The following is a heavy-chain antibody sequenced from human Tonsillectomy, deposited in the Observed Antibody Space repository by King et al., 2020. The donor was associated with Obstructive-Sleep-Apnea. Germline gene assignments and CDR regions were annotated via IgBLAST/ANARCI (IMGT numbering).Heavy chain of an antibody. CDR1: GYTFNNYG. D-gene: IGHD3-10*01. Sequence: QLVQSGAEVKKPGASVKVSCKASGYTFNNYGITWVRQAPGQGLEWMGWVSAYNGNTNYAQKIQGRVTMTRATSTSTAYMERRSLRSDDTAVYYCVKAGVRFGELFDWFDPWGQGTLVTVSS. V-gene: IGHV1-18*04. CDR3: VKAGVRFGELFDWFDP. CDR2: VSAYNGNT. J-gene: IGHJ5*02.